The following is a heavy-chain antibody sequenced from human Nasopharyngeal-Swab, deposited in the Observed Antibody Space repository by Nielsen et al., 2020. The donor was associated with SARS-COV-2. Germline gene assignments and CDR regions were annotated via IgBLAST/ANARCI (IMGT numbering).Heavy chain of an antibody. CDR2: IYSGGSST. CDR1: GFTFNSYA. Sequence: GGLLRSPFAALGFTFNSYAMSWARQAPGKGLGWAPVIYSGGSSTYYADSVKGRFTISRDNSKNTLYLQMNSLRAEDTAIYFCAKETRCGGDCYYVDYWGQGTLVTVSS. CDR3: AKETRCGGDCYYVDY. V-gene: IGHV3-23*03. D-gene: IGHD2-21*02. J-gene: IGHJ4*02.